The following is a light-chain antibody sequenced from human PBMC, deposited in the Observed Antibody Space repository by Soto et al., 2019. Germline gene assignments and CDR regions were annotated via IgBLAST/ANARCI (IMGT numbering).Light chain of an antibody. J-gene: IGLJ3*02. CDR3: CSYAGSTTWV. CDR2: EGS. Sequence: QSALTPPAYVSGSPGQSITISCTGTSSDVGGQKLVSWYQQHPGKAPKVLLYEGSERPSGVSDRFSGSKSGNTASLTISGLHAEDEADYYCCSYAGSTTWVFGGGTKLTVL. V-gene: IGLV2-23*01. CDR1: SSDVGGQKL.